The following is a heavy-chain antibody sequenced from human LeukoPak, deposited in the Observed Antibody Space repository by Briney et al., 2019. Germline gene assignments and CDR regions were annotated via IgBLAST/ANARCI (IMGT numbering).Heavy chain of an antibody. J-gene: IGHJ4*02. D-gene: IGHD3-22*01. CDR1: GFTFSSYA. V-gene: IGHV3-23*01. Sequence: GGSLRLSCAASGFTFSSYAMSWVRQAPGKGLEWVSAISGSGGSTYYADSVKGRFTISRDNSKNTLYLQMNSLRAEDTAVYYCAARRGGTYYYDSSGYGYWGQGTLVTVSS. CDR2: ISGSGGST. CDR3: AARRGGTYYYDSSGYGY.